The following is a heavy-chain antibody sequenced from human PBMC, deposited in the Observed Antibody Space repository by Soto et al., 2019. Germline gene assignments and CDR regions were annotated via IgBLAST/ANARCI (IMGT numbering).Heavy chain of an antibody. Sequence: GASVKVSCKASGGTFSSYTISWVRQAPGQGLEWMGRIIPILGIANYAQKFQGRVTITADKSTSTAYMELSSLRSEDTAVYYCASSGAPDILTGYRDNDFDTWGQETMVTVSS. CDR2: IIPILGIA. V-gene: IGHV1-69*02. J-gene: IGHJ3*02. D-gene: IGHD3-9*01. CDR1: GGTFSSYT. CDR3: ASSGAPDILTGYRDNDFDT.